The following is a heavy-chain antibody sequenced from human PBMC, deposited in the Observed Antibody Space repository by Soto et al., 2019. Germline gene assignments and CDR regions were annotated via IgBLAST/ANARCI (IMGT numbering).Heavy chain of an antibody. CDR1: GFTFSSYW. Sequence: GGSLRLSCAASGFTFSSYWMSWVRQAPGKGLEWVANIKQDGSEKYYVDSVKGRFTISRDNAKNSLYLQMNSLRAEDTAVYYCARDHRRVSAAFDIWGQGTMVTVSS. J-gene: IGHJ3*02. CDR2: IKQDGSEK. V-gene: IGHV3-7*03. CDR3: ARDHRRVSAAFDI.